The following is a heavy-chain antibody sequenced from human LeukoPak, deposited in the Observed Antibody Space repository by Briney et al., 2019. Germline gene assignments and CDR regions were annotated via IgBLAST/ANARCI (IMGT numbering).Heavy chain of an antibody. Sequence: PSETLSLTCTVSGGSISNYYWSWIRQPPGKGLEWIGYIYYSGSTNYNPSLKSRVTISVDTSKNQFSLKLSSVTAADTAVYYCARDTAGYSSGWPSFDYWGQGTPVTVSS. CDR2: IYYSGST. D-gene: IGHD6-19*01. CDR1: GGSISNYY. J-gene: IGHJ4*02. V-gene: IGHV4-59*12. CDR3: ARDTAGYSSGWPSFDY.